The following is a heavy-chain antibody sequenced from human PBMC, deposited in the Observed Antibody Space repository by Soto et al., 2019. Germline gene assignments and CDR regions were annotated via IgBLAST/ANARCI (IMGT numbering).Heavy chain of an antibody. D-gene: IGHD2-2*01. V-gene: IGHV3-30*14. CDR2: ISYDGSNK. CDR1: GFTFSSYA. J-gene: IGHJ5*02. CDR3: ARDRGYCISTSCQVALFWFDP. Sequence: QVQLVESGGGVVQPGRSLRLSCAASGFTFSSYAMHWVRQAPGKGLEWVAVISYDGSNKYYADSVKGRFTISRDNSKNTLYLQMNSRRAEDTAVYYCARDRGYCISTSCQVALFWFDPWGQGTLVTVSS.